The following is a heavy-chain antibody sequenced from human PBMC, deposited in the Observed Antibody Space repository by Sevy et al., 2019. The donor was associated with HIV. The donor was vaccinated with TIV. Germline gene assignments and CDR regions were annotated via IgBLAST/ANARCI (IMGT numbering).Heavy chain of an antibody. CDR2: ISYDGSNK. CDR3: ARDRYYDASGYYYYYYGMDV. Sequence: GGSLRLSCAASGFTFSSYAMHWVRQAPGKGLEWVAVISYDGSNKYYADSVKGRFTISRDNSKNTLYLQMNSLRAEDTAVYYCARDRYYDASGYYYYYYGMDVWGQGTTVTVSS. CDR1: GFTFSSYA. V-gene: IGHV3-30-3*01. J-gene: IGHJ6*02. D-gene: IGHD3-22*01.